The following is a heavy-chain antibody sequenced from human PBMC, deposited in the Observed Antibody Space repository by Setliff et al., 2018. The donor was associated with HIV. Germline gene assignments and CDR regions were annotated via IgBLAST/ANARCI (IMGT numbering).Heavy chain of an antibody. CDR1: GFTFSTSG. V-gene: IGHV3-21*01. Sequence: PGGSLRLSCAASGFTFSTSGMNWVRQAPGKGLGWVSSISSRGGSVYYADSVRGRFTISRDNANNLLYLQMNSLRAEDTAVYYCARDQEHIIVVSATGNMPGYLHYYYMDVWGKGSTVTVSS. J-gene: IGHJ6*03. CDR2: ISSRGGSV. CDR3: ARDQEHIIVVSATGNMPGYLHYYYMDV. D-gene: IGHD2-2*01.